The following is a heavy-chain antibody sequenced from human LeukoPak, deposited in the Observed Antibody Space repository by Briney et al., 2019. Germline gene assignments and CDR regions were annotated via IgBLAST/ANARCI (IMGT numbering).Heavy chain of an antibody. D-gene: IGHD4-11*01. CDR3: ARGDDYSSTFDY. V-gene: IGHV3-21*01. CDR1: GYTFSRYS. CDR2: ISSSSSYI. Sequence: GGSLRLSRAASGYTFSRYSTNWVRDAPGKGLEWVSSISSSSSYIYYADSVRGRFTISRDNAKNSLYLQMNSLGAEDTAVYYCARGDDYSSTFDYWGQGTLVTVSS. J-gene: IGHJ4*02.